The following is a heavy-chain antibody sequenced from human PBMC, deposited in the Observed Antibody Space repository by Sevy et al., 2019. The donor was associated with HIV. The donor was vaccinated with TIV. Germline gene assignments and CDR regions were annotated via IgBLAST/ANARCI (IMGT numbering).Heavy chain of an antibody. CDR3: AREETISIAAQEWFDP. D-gene: IGHD6-6*01. Sequence: KQSQTLSLTCAISGDSVSSNSAAWDWIRQSPSRCRGCLGRTYYRSKWYNDYAVSVKSRITINPETSKNQFSLQLNSVTPEETAVDYCAREETISIAAQEWFDPWGQGTLVTVSS. J-gene: IGHJ5*02. V-gene: IGHV6-1*01. CDR2: TYYRSKWYN. CDR1: GDSVSSNSAA.